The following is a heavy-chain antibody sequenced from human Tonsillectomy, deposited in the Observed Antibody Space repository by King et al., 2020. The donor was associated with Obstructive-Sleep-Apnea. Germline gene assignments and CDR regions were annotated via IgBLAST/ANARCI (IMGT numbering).Heavy chain of an antibody. D-gene: IGHD5/OR15-5a*01. CDR1: GGSISSSNW. CDR3: TNMVSNRAYFDN. Sequence: QLQESGPGLVKPSGTLSLTCAVSGGSISSSNWWSWVRQPPGKGLEWIGEVFHSGSTNYNPSLKSRVTISEDKSKNQFSLKVNSVTAADTATYFCTNMVSNRAYFDNWGQGTLVTVSS. J-gene: IGHJ4*02. V-gene: IGHV4-4*02. CDR2: VFHSGST.